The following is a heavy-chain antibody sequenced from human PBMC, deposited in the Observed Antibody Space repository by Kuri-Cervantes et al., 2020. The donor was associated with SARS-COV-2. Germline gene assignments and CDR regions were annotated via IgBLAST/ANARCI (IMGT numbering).Heavy chain of an antibody. CDR3: ARDPDSGYDYASAFDY. D-gene: IGHD5-12*01. CDR1: GFTFSSYA. J-gene: IGHJ4*02. Sequence: GGSLRLSCAASGFTFSSYAMHWVRQAPGKGLEWVAVISYDGSNKYYADSVKGRFTISRDNSKNTPYLQMNSLRAEDTAVYYCARDPDSGYDYASAFDYWGQGTLVTVSS. V-gene: IGHV3-30*04. CDR2: ISYDGSNK.